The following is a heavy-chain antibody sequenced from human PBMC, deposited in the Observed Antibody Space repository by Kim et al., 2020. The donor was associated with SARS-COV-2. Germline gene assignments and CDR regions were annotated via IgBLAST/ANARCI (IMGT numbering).Heavy chain of an antibody. CDR1: GFTFSSYA. CDR3: AKFKPKARYSGYDPFDY. Sequence: GGSLRLSCAASGFTFSSYAMSWVRQAPGKGLEWVSAISGSGGSTYYADSVKGRFTISRDNSKNTLYLQMNSLRAEDTAVYYCAKFKPKARYSGYDPFDYWGQGTLVTVSS. V-gene: IGHV3-23*01. CDR2: ISGSGGST. D-gene: IGHD5-12*01. J-gene: IGHJ4*02.